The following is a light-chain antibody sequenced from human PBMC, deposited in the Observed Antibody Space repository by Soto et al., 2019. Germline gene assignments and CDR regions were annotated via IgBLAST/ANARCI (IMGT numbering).Light chain of an antibody. CDR2: DAS. J-gene: IGKJ4*01. V-gene: IGKV1-5*01. CDR1: QNIDIW. CDR3: QQHKSYPVT. Sequence: DIQMTQSPSTLSASVGDRVTITCRASQNIDIWLSWYQQKPGKAPSRLIYDASNLKSGVPSRFSGSGSGTEFTLTISSLQPDDSGSYYCQQHKSYPVTCGGGTKVEIK.